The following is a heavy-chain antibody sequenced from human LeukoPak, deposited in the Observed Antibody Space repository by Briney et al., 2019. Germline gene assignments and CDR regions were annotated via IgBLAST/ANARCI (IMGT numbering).Heavy chain of an antibody. J-gene: IGHJ2*01. CDR3: ARLYVSSGLTRGWYFDL. CDR2: INYSGST. CDR1: GGSISSSSYY. V-gene: IGHV4-39*01. D-gene: IGHD3-22*01. Sequence: SETLSLTCTVSGGSISSSSYYWGWIRQPPWKGLEWIGSINYSGSTYNNLSLKSRVTISVDTSKNQFSLKLSSVTAADTAVYYCARLYVSSGLTRGWYFDLWGRGTLVTVSS.